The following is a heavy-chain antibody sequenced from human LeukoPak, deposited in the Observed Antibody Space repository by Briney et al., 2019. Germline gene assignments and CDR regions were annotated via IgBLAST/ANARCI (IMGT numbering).Heavy chain of an antibody. V-gene: IGHV4-31*11. Sequence: SQTLSLTCAVSGDSISSGGYWWSWIRQHPGKGPEWIGYTSYGGNTYYNPSLKSRVAISADTPKNQFSLKLSSTTAADTAVYYCARAPVATPSEFDYWSQGTLVTVSS. CDR1: GDSISSGGYW. CDR2: TSYGGNT. D-gene: IGHD5-12*01. CDR3: ARAPVATPSEFDY. J-gene: IGHJ4*02.